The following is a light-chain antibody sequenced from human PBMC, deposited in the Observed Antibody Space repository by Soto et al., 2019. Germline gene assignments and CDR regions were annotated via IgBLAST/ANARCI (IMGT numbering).Light chain of an antibody. V-gene: IGKV4-1*01. Sequence: TQSPDALSLSLGERATITCRSSQNVLYSSNNKNYLAWYQHKPGQPPKLLIYWASTRESGVPDRFSGSGSGTDFTLAISSLQAEDVAVYCCQQYFCPPLTFGGGTKVDIK. CDR2: WAS. J-gene: IGKJ4*01. CDR1: QNVLYSSNNKNY. CDR3: QQYFCPPLT.